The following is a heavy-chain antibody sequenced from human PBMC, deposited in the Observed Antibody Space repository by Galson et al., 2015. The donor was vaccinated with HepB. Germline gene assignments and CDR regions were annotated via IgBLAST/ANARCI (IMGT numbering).Heavy chain of an antibody. Sequence: SLRLSCAASGFTFSNAWMSWVRQAPGKGLEWVGRIKSKTDGGTTDYAAPVKGRFTISRDDSKNTLYLQMNSLKTEDTAVYYCTTQFAGGVGQFDYWGQGTLVTVSS. D-gene: IGHD3-16*01. CDR3: TTQFAGGVGQFDY. CDR2: IKSKTDGGTT. J-gene: IGHJ4*02. CDR1: GFTFSNAW. V-gene: IGHV3-15*01.